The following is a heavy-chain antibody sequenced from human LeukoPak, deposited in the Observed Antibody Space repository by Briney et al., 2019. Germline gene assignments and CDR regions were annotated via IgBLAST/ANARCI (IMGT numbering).Heavy chain of an antibody. CDR3: AREHSSGYQYYFDY. V-gene: IGHV1-2*02. CDR2: INPNSGGT. D-gene: IGHD3-22*01. Sequence: ASVKVSCKASGYAFTGYYIHWVRQAPGQGLEWMGWINPNSGGTNYAQNFQGRVTMTRDTSIGTAYMELSRLRSDDTAVYYCAREHSSGYQYYFDYWGQGTLVTVSS. CDR1: GYAFTGYY. J-gene: IGHJ4*02.